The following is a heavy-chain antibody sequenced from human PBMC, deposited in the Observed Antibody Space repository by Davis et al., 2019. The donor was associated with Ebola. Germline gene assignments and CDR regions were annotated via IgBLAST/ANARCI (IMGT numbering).Heavy chain of an antibody. V-gene: IGHV3-48*02. Sequence: PGGSLRLSCAASGFTFSSNSMSWVRQAPGKGLEWVSVISGRGTTIYYADSVKGRFTISRDNAKNSLYLQMNSLRDEDTAVYYCARERWLQFVYFDYWGQGTLVTVSS. CDR2: ISGRGTTI. CDR1: GFTFSSNS. J-gene: IGHJ4*02. D-gene: IGHD5-24*01. CDR3: ARERWLQFVYFDY.